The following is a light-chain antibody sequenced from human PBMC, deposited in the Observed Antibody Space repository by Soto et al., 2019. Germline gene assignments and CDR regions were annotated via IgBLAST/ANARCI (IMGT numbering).Light chain of an antibody. CDR3: HSRA. CDR1: QSIRTW. Sequence: DIQMTQSPSTLSASVGDRVTITCRASQSIRTWLAWYQQKPGKAPRLLMYQASSLKSGVPSRFSGSGSETEFTLTITSLQPDDTATYFCHSRAFGQGTRLEIK. CDR2: QAS. V-gene: IGKV1-5*03. J-gene: IGKJ5*01.